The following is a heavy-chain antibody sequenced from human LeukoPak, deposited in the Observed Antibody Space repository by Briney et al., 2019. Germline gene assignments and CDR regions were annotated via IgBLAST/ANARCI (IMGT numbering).Heavy chain of an antibody. Sequence: ASVKVSCKDSGYTFTSYGINWVRQAPGQGLEWMGWISAYNGNTNYAQSVQGRVTMTTDTSTGTAYMELRSLRSDDTAVYYCAREGDYYDSSGYYYNYWGQGTLVTVSS. V-gene: IGHV1-18*01. CDR3: AREGDYYDSSGYYYNY. CDR1: GYTFTSYG. D-gene: IGHD3-22*01. CDR2: ISAYNGNT. J-gene: IGHJ4*02.